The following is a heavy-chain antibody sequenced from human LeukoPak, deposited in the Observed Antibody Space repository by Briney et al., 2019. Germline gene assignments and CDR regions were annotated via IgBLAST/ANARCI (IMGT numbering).Heavy chain of an antibody. CDR2: FYYSGST. V-gene: IGHV4-39*07. J-gene: IGHJ5*02. Sequence: PSETLSLTCTVSGGSISSSSYYWGWLRQPPGTGLEWIGSFYYSGSTYYNPSLKSRVTISVDTSKNQFSLKLTSVTAADTAVYYCARAHLPLYKAAAVFRWFDPWGQGTLVTVSS. D-gene: IGHD6-13*01. CDR1: GGSISSSSYY. CDR3: ARAHLPLYKAAAVFRWFDP.